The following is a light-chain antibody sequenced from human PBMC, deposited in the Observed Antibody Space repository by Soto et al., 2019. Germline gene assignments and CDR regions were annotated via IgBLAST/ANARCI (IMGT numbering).Light chain of an antibody. Sequence: EIVLAQSPGTLSLSPGERATLSCRASQSVSSSYLAWYQQKPGQAPRLLIYGASSRATGIPDRFSGSGSGTDFALTISRLEAEDVAVYYCQQYYSTLLTFGGGTRVDIK. CDR3: QQYYSTLLT. J-gene: IGKJ4*01. V-gene: IGKV3-20*01. CDR1: QSVSSSY. CDR2: GAS.